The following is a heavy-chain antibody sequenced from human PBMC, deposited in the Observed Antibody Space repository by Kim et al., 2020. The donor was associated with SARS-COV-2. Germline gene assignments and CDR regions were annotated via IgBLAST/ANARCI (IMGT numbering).Heavy chain of an antibody. V-gene: IGHV5-51*01. Sequence: RYSPSFQGQVTISADKSISTAYLQWSSLKASDTAMYYCATVEYSSFYFDYWGQGTLVTVSS. CDR3: ATVEYSSFYFDY. J-gene: IGHJ4*02. D-gene: IGHD6-6*01.